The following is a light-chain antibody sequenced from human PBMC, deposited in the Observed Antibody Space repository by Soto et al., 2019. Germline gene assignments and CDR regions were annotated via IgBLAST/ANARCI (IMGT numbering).Light chain of an antibody. CDR1: QGISSY. Sequence: DIQLTQSPSFLSASVGDRVTITCRASQGISSYLAWYQQKPGKAPKLLIYAASTLQSRVPLRFSGSGSGTEFTLTISSLQPEDFSTYYCRQLNSSPLTFGGGTKVEI. V-gene: IGKV1-9*01. CDR2: AAS. J-gene: IGKJ4*01. CDR3: RQLNSSPLT.